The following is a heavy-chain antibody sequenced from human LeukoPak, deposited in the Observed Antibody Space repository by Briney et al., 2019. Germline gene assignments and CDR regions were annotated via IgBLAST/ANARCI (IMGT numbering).Heavy chain of an antibody. CDR1: GFTFSSYA. J-gene: IGHJ3*02. Sequence: PGGSLRLSCAASGFTFSSYAMHWVRQAPGKGLEWVAVISYDGSNKYYADSVKGRFTIARDNSENTLYLQMNSLRAEDTAVYYCAKVRQYYYDSSGFYYEDAFDIWGQGTMVTVSS. V-gene: IGHV3-30*04. D-gene: IGHD3-22*01. CDR2: ISYDGSNK. CDR3: AKVRQYYYDSSGFYYEDAFDI.